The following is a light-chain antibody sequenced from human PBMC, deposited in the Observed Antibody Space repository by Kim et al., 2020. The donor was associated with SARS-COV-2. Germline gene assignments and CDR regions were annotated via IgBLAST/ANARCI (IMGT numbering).Light chain of an antibody. CDR2: MAS. CDR3: QQYKDKPYS. V-gene: IGKV1-5*03. J-gene: IGKJ2*03. Sequence: FSSLEDRVTITCRACQNIDNWLAWYRQKPVQAPQVLIYMASTLQSGVPSRFSGSESGTEYTLTINSLQPDDYAIYFCQQYKDKPYSFGQGTKLEI. CDR1: QNIDNW.